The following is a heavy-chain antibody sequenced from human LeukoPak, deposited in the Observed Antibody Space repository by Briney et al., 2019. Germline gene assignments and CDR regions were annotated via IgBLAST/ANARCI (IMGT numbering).Heavy chain of an antibody. D-gene: IGHD3-10*01. V-gene: IGHV3-23*01. CDR3: AKDLALWFGENGY. CDR2: ISGSGGST. CDR1: GFTVSSSY. J-gene: IGHJ4*02. Sequence: PGGSLRLSCAASGFTVSSSYMSWVRQAPGRGLEWVSAISGSGGSTYYADSVKGRFTISRDNSKNTLYLQMNSLRAEDTAVYYCAKDLALWFGENGYWGQGTLVTVSS.